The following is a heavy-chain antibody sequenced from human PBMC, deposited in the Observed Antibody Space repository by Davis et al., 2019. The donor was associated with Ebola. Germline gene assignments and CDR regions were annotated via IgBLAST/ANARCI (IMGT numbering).Heavy chain of an antibody. CDR2: ISSNGGST. J-gene: IGHJ4*02. Sequence: GESLKISCSASGFTFSSYAMHWVRQAPGKGLEYVSAISSNGGSTYYADSVKGRFTISRDNSKNTLYLQMSSLRAEDTAVYYCAREALRLGLWGQGTLVTVSS. CDR1: GFTFSSYA. D-gene: IGHD3-9*01. V-gene: IGHV3-64D*06. CDR3: AREALRLGL.